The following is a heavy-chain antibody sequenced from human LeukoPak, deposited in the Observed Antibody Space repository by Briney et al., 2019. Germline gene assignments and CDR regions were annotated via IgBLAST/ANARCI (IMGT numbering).Heavy chain of an antibody. CDR3: ARGPYCGGDCYYGAEYFQH. Sequence: SETMSLTCTVSDGSITNDDWSWVRQPPGKGLEFIGHVHYSGTANYNPSLKSRVTISVDTSKNQFSLKLSSVTAADTAVYYCARGPYCGGDCYYGAEYFQHWGQGTLVTVSS. D-gene: IGHD2-21*02. CDR1: DGSITNDD. V-gene: IGHV4-59*12. J-gene: IGHJ1*01. CDR2: VHYSGTA.